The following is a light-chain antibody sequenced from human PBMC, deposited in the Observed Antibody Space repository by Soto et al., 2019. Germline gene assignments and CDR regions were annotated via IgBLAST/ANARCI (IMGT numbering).Light chain of an antibody. CDR3: QQRNNWPWT. CDR1: QSVYNY. CDR2: DAS. Sequence: EIVLTQSPATLSLSPGERATLSCRASQSVYNYLGWYQLKPGQAPRLLIYDASNRATGIPARFGASGSGTDFTLTISSLEPEDFAFYYCQQRNNWPWTFGQGTKVEIE. J-gene: IGKJ1*01. V-gene: IGKV3-11*01.